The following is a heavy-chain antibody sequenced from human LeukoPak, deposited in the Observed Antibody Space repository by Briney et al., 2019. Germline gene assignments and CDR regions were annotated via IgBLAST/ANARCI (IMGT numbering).Heavy chain of an antibody. V-gene: IGHV3-30*02. CDR2: IRYDGSNK. CDR3: AKKGYYDGSGYYMYYFDH. D-gene: IGHD3-22*01. Sequence: PWGSLRLSCAASGFTFSSYGMHWVRQAPGKGLEWVAFIRYDGSNKYYADSVKGRFTISRDNSKNTLYLQMNSLRAEDTAVYYCAKKGYYDGSGYYMYYFDHWGQGTLVTVSS. J-gene: IGHJ4*02. CDR1: GFTFSSYG.